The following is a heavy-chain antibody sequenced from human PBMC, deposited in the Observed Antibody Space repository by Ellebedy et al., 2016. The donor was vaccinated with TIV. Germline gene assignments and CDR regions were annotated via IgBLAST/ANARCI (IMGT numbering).Heavy chain of an antibody. V-gene: IGHV3-9*01. D-gene: IGHD1-7*01. J-gene: IGHJ6*02. CDR2: ISWHSGTI. CDR1: GFMFADYA. Sequence: PGGSLRLSCAASGFMFADYAMHWVRQAPGKGLEWVSGISWHSGTIGYAYSVKGRFTFSRANAKNSLYLQMNSLRGEDTALYYCAKDISGGIITGTTLADYYGMDVWGQGTTVTVSS. CDR3: AKDISGGIITGTTLADYYGMDV.